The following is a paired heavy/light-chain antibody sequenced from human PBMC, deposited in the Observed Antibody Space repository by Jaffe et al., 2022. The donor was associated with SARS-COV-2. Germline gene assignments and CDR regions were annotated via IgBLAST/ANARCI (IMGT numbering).Light chain of an antibody. J-gene: IGKJ1*01. CDR3: QQRSNWPPWT. CDR1: QSVSSY. Sequence: EIVLTQSPATLSLSPGERATLSCRASQSVSSYLAWYQQKPGQAPRLLIYDASNRATGIPARFSGSGSGTDFTLTISSLEPEDFAVYYCQQRSNWPPWTFGQGTKVEIK. CDR2: DAS. V-gene: IGKV3-11*01.
Heavy chain of an antibody. J-gene: IGHJ3*02. D-gene: IGHD3-22*01. CDR3: ARVTYDSSGYQYVGPVPFDDAFDI. CDR1: GGSISSGGYY. CDR2: IYYSGST. Sequence: QVQLQESGPGLVKPSQTLSLTCTVSGGSISSGGYYWSWIRQHPGKGLEWIGYIYYSGSTYYNPSLKSRVTISVDTSKNQFSLKLSSVTAADTAVYYCARVTYDSSGYQYVGPVPFDDAFDIWGQGTMVTVSS. V-gene: IGHV4-31*03.